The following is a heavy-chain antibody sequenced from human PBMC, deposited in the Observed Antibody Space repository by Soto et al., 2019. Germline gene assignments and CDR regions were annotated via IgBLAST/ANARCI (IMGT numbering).Heavy chain of an antibody. CDR3: ARDRAAAGTLTYYFDY. CDR2: ISSSSSYI. D-gene: IGHD6-13*01. Sequence: EVQLVESGGGLVKPGGSLRLSCAASGFTFSSYSMNWVRQAPGKGLEWVSSISSSSSYIYYADSVKGRFTISRDNAKNSLYLQMNRLRAEDTAVYYCARDRAAAGTLTYYFDYWGQGTLVTVSS. CDR1: GFTFSSYS. J-gene: IGHJ4*02. V-gene: IGHV3-21*01.